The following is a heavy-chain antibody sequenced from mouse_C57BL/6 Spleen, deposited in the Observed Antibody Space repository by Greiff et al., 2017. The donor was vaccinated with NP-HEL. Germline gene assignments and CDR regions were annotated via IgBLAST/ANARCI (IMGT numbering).Heavy chain of an antibody. V-gene: IGHV3-6*01. CDR1: GYSITSGYY. J-gene: IGHJ2*01. CDR2: ISYDGSN. CDR3: AREGYDYPFDY. Sequence: EVQRVESGPGLVKPSQSLSLTCSVTGYSITSGYYWNWIRQFPGNKLEWMGYISYDGSNNYNPSLKNRISITRDTSKNQFFLKLNSVTTEDTATYYCAREGYDYPFDYWGQGTTLTVSS. D-gene: IGHD2-4*01.